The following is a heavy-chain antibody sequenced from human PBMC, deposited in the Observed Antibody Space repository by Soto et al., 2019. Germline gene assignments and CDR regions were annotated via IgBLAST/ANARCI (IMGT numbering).Heavy chain of an antibody. CDR2: SYPGDSDT. CDR3: ARRRIPASARLYYGFDA. Sequence: GESLKISCKGSGDSFSTYWFGWVRQMPGQGLELMWISYPGDSDTRYSPPLHGQVIISSDMSFSTPYLQYIRLKASDTAAHYCARRRIPASARLYYGFDAWGQGTTVTVSS. CDR1: GDSFSTYW. J-gene: IGHJ6*02. D-gene: IGHD2-2*01. V-gene: IGHV5-51*01.